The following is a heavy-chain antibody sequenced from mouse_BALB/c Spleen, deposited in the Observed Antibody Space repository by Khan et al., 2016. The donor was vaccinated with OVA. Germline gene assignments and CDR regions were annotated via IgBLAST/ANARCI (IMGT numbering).Heavy chain of an antibody. CDR1: GFTFSSYS. V-gene: IGHV5-6*01. CDR3: AYHLTGSSAY. CDR2: ISSGGDYT. D-gene: IGHD4-1*01. J-gene: IGHJ3*01. Sequence: EVELVESVGDLVKPGGSLKLFCAVSGFTFSSYSMSWVRQTPDKRLEWVASISSGGDYTYYPDSVQGRFTISRDNAKNTLYLQMSDLKSEDTAMYYCAYHLTGSSAYWGEGTLVTVSA.